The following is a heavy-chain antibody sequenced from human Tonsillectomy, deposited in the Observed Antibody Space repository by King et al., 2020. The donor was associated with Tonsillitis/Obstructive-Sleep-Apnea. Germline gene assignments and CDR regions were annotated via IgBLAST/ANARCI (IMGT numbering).Heavy chain of an antibody. V-gene: IGHV3-33*01. CDR3: AGALNGAFDI. Sequence: VQLVESGGGVVQPGRSLRLSCAASGFTFSTYGMHWVRQAPGKGLEWVAVIWYDGNYKVYADSVKGRFTISRDNSKNMLHIQMNSLRAEDTAVYYCAGALNGAFDIWGQGTMVTVSS. CDR2: IWYDGNYK. D-gene: IGHD2-8*01. J-gene: IGHJ3*02. CDR1: GFTFSTYG.